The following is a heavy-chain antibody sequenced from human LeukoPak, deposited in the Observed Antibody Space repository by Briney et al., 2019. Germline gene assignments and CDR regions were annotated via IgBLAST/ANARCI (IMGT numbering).Heavy chain of an antibody. D-gene: IGHD1-14*01. Sequence: PSETLSLTCTVSGGSISSYYWSWIRQPAGKGLEWIGYIYYSGSTKYNPSLKSRVTVSVDTSKNQFSLRLSSVTAADTAVYYCARDTRRSYYFMDVWGKGTTVTVSS. J-gene: IGHJ6*03. CDR2: IYYSGST. CDR3: ARDTRRSYYFMDV. V-gene: IGHV4-59*12. CDR1: GGSISSYY.